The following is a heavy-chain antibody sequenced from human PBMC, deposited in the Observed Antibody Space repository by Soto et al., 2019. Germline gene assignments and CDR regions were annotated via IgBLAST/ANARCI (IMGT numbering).Heavy chain of an antibody. CDR1: GFTFSNYA. V-gene: IGHV3-23*01. Sequence: EVQLLDSGGGLVQPGGSLRLSCAASGFTFSNYAMSWVRQAPGKGLEWVSGVGGSGDSTYYADSVKGRFTISRDNSKDKLYLQMNSLRAEDTAVYYCAKSPLGYCSGGICYPPHYFDYWGQGTLVTVSS. CDR2: VGGSGDST. D-gene: IGHD2-15*01. J-gene: IGHJ4*02. CDR3: AKSPLGYCSGGICYPPHYFDY.